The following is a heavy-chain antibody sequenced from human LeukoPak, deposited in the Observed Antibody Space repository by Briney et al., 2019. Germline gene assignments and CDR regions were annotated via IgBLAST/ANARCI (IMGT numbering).Heavy chain of an antibody. CDR1: GFTFSTYE. Sequence: PGGSLRLSCVASGFTFSTYEMNWVRQAPGKGLGWVSYISSSGNTIYYADSVKGRFTISRDNAKNSLYLQVNSLRAEGTAVYYCARVQRGQLVEFDSWGQGTLVTVSS. J-gene: IGHJ4*02. V-gene: IGHV3-48*03. D-gene: IGHD6-6*01. CDR3: ARVQRGQLVEFDS. CDR2: ISSSGNTI.